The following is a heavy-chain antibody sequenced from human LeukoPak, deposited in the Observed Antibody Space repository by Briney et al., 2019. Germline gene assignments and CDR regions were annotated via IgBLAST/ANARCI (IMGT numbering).Heavy chain of an antibody. CDR2: IYYSGST. D-gene: IGHD1-26*01. CDR1: GDSISSSSRY. V-gene: IGHV4-39*01. J-gene: IGHJ6*02. CDR3: ARIVGASYYYYGMDV. Sequence: SETLSLTCTVSGDSISSSSRYRGWIRQPPGKGLEWIGSIYYSGSTYYNPSLKSRVTISVDTSKNQFSLKLSSVTAADTAVYYCARIVGASYYYYGMDVWGQGTTVTVSS.